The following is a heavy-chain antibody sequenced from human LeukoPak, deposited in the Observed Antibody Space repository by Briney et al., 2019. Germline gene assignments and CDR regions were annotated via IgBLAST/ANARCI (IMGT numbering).Heavy chain of an antibody. CDR2: INQSGST. CDR1: GGSFSVHY. J-gene: IGHJ4*02. CDR3: ARDLELDTATPLDY. V-gene: IGHV4-34*01. D-gene: IGHD5-18*01. Sequence: PSETLSLTCAVSGGSFSVHYWSWIRQPPGKGLEWIGEINQSGSTTYNPSLKSRVTVSVDTSKNQFSLKLSSVTAADTAVYYCARDLELDTATPLDYWGQGTLVTVSS.